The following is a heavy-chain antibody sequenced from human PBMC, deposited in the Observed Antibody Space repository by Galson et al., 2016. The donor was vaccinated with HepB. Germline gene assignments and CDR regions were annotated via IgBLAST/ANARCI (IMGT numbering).Heavy chain of an antibody. CDR1: GFSSSTYW. CDR2: IKPDGSEK. Sequence: SLRLSCAGSGFSSSTYWMNWVRQAPGKGLEWLANIKPDGSEKYYVDSVKGRFTISRDNVKNSMYLQMNSLRAEDTAVYYCVKSVDNWGQGTLVTVSS. V-gene: IGHV3-7*03. J-gene: IGHJ4*02. CDR3: VKSVDN.